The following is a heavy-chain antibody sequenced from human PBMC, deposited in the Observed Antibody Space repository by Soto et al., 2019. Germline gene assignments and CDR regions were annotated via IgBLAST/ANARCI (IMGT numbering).Heavy chain of an antibody. CDR3: ARGDKYYYDSSGSFFDY. CDR1: GGSISIGGYS. Sequence: PSETLSLTCAVSGGSISIGGYSWSWIRQPPGKGLEWIGYIYHSGSTYYNPSLKSRVTISVDRSKNQFSLKLSSVTAADTAVYYCARGDKYYYDSSGSFFDYWGQGTLVTVSS. V-gene: IGHV4-30-2*01. J-gene: IGHJ4*02. D-gene: IGHD3-22*01. CDR2: IYHSGST.